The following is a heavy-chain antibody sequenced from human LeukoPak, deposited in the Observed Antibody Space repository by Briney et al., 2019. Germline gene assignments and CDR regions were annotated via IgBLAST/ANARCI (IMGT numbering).Heavy chain of an antibody. V-gene: IGHV3-48*03. J-gene: IGHJ4*02. Sequence: GGSLRLSCAASGFTFSSYEMNWVRQAPGKGLEWVSYMSSSGSTIDYADSVRGRFTIPRDNAKNSLYLQMNSLRAEDTAVYYCAREVSGYDFGYWGQGTLVTSSA. D-gene: IGHD5-12*01. CDR3: AREVSGYDFGY. CDR1: GFTFSSYE. CDR2: MSSSGSTI.